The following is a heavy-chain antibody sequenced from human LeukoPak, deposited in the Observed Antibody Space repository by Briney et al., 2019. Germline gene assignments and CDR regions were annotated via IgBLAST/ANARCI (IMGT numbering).Heavy chain of an antibody. CDR2: IYYSGST. Sequence: SETLSLTCTVSGGSISSSSYYWGWIRQPPGKGLEWIGSIYYSGSTYYNPSLKSRATISVDTSKNQFSLKLSSVTAADTAVYYCARHYGSGSYHYYYFDYWGQGTLVTVSS. J-gene: IGHJ4*02. V-gene: IGHV4-39*01. D-gene: IGHD3-10*01. CDR3: ARHYGSGSYHYYYFDY. CDR1: GGSISSSSYY.